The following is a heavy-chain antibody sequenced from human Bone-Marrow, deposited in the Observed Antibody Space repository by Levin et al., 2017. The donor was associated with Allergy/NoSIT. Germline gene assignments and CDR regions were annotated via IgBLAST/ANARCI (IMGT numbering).Heavy chain of an antibody. CDR1: GFSFNNYS. J-gene: IGHJ3*02. Sequence: GESLKISCAASGFSFNNYSMNWVRQAPGKGLEWVSSISSRSSHIYYVDSVEGRFTISRDNAKSSLFLQMNSLRAEDTAVYYCARAKQGYIYNPFDMWGQGTLVTVSS. CDR2: ISSRSSHI. D-gene: IGHD5-18*01. V-gene: IGHV3-21*01. CDR3: ARAKQGYIYNPFDM.